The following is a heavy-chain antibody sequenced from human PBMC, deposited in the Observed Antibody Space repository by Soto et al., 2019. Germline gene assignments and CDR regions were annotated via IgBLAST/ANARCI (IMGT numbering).Heavy chain of an antibody. Sequence: GEALKISCKGSGYSFTSYWIGWVRQMPGKGLEWMGIIYPGDSDTRYSPSFQGQVTISADKSISTAYLQWSSLKASDTAMYYCARLSTGGSPYYYGSGSYFYYFDYWGQGTLVTVSS. CDR3: ARLSTGGSPYYYGSGSYFYYFDY. CDR1: GYSFTSYW. CDR2: IYPGDSDT. J-gene: IGHJ4*02. V-gene: IGHV5-51*01. D-gene: IGHD3-10*01.